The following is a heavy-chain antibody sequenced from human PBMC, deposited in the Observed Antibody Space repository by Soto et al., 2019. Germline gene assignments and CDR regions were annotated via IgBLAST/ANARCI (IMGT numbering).Heavy chain of an antibody. CDR2: ISDNGGTT. Sequence: PGGSLRLSCAASGFTFSSYAMSWVRQAPGKGLEWVSAISDNGGTTYYADSVKGRFTISRDNSKNTLYLQMNSLRAEDTAVYYCSKDPRQLIVSFDYWGQGTQVTVSS. D-gene: IGHD3-22*01. CDR1: GFTFSSYA. V-gene: IGHV3-23*01. CDR3: SKDPRQLIVSFDY. J-gene: IGHJ4*02.